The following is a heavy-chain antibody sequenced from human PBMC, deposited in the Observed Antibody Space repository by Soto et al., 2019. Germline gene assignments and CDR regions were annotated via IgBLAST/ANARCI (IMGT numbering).Heavy chain of an antibody. CDR3: AGGIGWESDI. J-gene: IGHJ4*02. CDR2: IGQDGSEK. Sequence: EVHLVESGGALVQPGGSLRLSCAASGVTLGDYWMNWVRQAPGKGLEWVANIGQDGSEKNYVDSVKGRLTISRDNTRNSLYLQMENLRFEDTAVYFWAGGIGWESDIWGPGPHVTVSS. D-gene: IGHD6-19*01. CDR1: GVTLGDYW. V-gene: IGHV3-7*05.